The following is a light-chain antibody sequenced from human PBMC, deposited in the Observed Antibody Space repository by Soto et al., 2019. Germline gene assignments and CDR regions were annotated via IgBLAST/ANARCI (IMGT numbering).Light chain of an antibody. V-gene: IGLV3-21*04. Sequence: SYELTQPPSVSVAPGKTARITCGGNNIGSKSVHWYQQKPGQAPVLVIYYDSDRPSGIPERFSGSNSGNTATLTISRVEAGEEAEYYCQVWDSSSDHGVFGGGTQPPVL. CDR2: YDS. J-gene: IGLJ2*01. CDR3: QVWDSSSDHGV. CDR1: NIGSKS.